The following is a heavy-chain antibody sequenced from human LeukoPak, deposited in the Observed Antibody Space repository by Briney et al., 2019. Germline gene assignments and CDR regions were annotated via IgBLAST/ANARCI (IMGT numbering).Heavy chain of an antibody. CDR1: GFTFSDYD. Sequence: GGSLRLSCAASGFTFSDYDMSWIRQAPGKGLEWISYIGGSGSTISYADSVKGRFTISRGNAKNSLYLQMNSLRAEDTAVYYCARGESSWIRSYYFDHWGQGTLVTVSS. D-gene: IGHD6-13*01. V-gene: IGHV3-11*01. J-gene: IGHJ4*02. CDR2: IGGSGSTI. CDR3: ARGESSWIRSYYFDH.